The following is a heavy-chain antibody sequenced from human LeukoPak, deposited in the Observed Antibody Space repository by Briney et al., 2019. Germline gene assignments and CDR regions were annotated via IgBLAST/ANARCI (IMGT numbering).Heavy chain of an antibody. D-gene: IGHD3-3*01. J-gene: IGHJ5*02. CDR3: ARYDFRSGYYTGRGNNWFDP. V-gene: IGHV1-18*01. Sequence: ASVKVSCKASGYTFTSYGISWVRQAPGQGLEWMGWISAYNGNTNYAQKLQGRVTMTTDTSTSTAYMELRSLRSDDTAVYYCARYDFRSGYYTGRGNNWFDPWGQGTLVTVSS. CDR1: GYTFTSYG. CDR2: ISAYNGNT.